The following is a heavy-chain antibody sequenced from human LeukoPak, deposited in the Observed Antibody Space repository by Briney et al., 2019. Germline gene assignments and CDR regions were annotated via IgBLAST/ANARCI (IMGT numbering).Heavy chain of an antibody. J-gene: IGHJ4*02. CDR1: GGSISSGGYY. D-gene: IGHD4-17*01. V-gene: IGHV4-31*03. Sequence: ASETLSLTCTVSGGSISSGGYYWSWIRQHPGKGLEWIGYSYYSGSTYYNPSLKSRVTISVDPSKNQFSLKLSSVTAADTAVYYCARVDDYGDFGLDYWGQGTLVTVSS. CDR3: ARVDDYGDFGLDY. CDR2: SYYSGST.